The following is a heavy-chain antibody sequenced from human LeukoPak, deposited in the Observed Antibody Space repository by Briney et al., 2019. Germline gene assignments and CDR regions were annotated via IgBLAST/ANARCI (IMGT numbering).Heavy chain of an antibody. CDR2: FSYSGST. CDR1: GGSISSRPYY. CDR3: ARDLTDYYELDY. Sequence: PSETLSLTCTVSGGSISSRPYYWGWIRQPPGKGLGWLGSFSYSGSTYYKPSLKSRVTISVDTSKNQFSLKLSSVTAADTAVYYCARDLTDYYELDYWGQGTLVTVSS. J-gene: IGHJ4*02. V-gene: IGHV4-39*07. D-gene: IGHD3-22*01.